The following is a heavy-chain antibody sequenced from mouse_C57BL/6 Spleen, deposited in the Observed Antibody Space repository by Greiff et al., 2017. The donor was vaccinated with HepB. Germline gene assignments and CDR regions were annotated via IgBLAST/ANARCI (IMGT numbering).Heavy chain of an antibody. D-gene: IGHD2-4*01. J-gene: IGHJ4*01. CDR3: ARRFDYDVVYAMDY. CDR2: IYPGDGDT. Sequence: VQLQESGPELVKPGASVKISCKASGYAFSSSWMNWVKQRPGKGLEWIGRIYPGDGDTNYNGKFKGKATLTADKSSSTAYMQLSSLTSEDSAVYFCARRFDYDVVYAMDYWGQGTSVTVSS. CDR1: GYAFSSSW. V-gene: IGHV1-82*01.